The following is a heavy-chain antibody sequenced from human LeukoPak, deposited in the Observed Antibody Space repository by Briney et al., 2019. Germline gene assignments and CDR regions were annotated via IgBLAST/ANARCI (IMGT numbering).Heavy chain of an antibody. CDR3: TRDGYGSSGVYWFDP. D-gene: IGHD6-13*01. CDR2: IRSKAYGGTT. V-gene: IGHV3-49*04. CDR1: GFTFGDYA. Sequence: GGSLRLSCTASGFTFGDYAMSWVRQAPGKGLEWVGFIRSKAYGGTTEYAASVKGRFTISRDDSKSIAYLQMNSLKTEDTAVYYCTRDGYGSSGVYWFDPWGQGTLVTVSS. J-gene: IGHJ5*02.